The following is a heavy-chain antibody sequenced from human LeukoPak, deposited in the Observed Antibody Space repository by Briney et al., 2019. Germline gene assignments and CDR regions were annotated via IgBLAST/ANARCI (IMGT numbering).Heavy chain of an antibody. CDR3: ARGVFGVQDHVWENWFDP. D-gene: IGHD3-16*01. V-gene: IGHV1-2*02. Sequence: ASVKVSCKASGYTFTGYYIHWVRQAPGQGLEWMGWINPNSDDTSFAQRFQGRVTMTRDTSISTAYMELSRLRSDDTAVYYCARGVFGVQDHVWENWFDPWGQGTLVTVSS. CDR2: INPNSDDT. J-gene: IGHJ5*02. CDR1: GYTFTGYY.